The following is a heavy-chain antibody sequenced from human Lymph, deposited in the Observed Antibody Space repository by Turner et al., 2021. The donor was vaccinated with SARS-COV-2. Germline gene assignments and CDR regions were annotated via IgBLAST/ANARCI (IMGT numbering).Heavy chain of an antibody. V-gene: IGHV3-43*02. CDR2: ISGDGGST. D-gene: IGHD2-15*01. J-gene: IGHJ4*02. Sequence: EVQLVESGGGVVQPGGPLGLSCAASGFPLDDSALHWVRQAPGKGLEWVSLISGDGGSTYSADSVKGRFTISRDNSKNSLYLQMNSLRTEDTALYYCAKDPGYCSGGSCYSRTYFDYWGQGTLVTVSS. CDR3: AKDPGYCSGGSCYSRTYFDY. CDR1: GFPLDDSA.